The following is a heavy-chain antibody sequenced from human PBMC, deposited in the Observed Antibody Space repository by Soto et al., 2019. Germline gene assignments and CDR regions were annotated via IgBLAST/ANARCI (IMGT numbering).Heavy chain of an antibody. CDR1: GFPLSTSGMC. Sequence: TLSLTCTFSGFPLSTSGMCVSWIRQHPGKALEWLARIDWDDDKYYSTSLKTRLTISKDTSKNQVVLTMTNMDPVDTATYYCARTRTYYDFWSGPLGNGMDVWGQGTTVTVSS. D-gene: IGHD3-3*01. CDR3: ARTRTYYDFWSGPLGNGMDV. J-gene: IGHJ6*02. V-gene: IGHV2-70*11. CDR2: IDWDDDK.